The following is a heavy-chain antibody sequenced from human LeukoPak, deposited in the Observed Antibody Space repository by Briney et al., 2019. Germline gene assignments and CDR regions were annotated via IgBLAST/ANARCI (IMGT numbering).Heavy chain of an antibody. CDR1: GFTFSSYA. CDR2: ISGSGDNT. CDR3: AKDYSSSSSPFDY. Sequence: GGSLRLSCAASGFTFSSYAMSWVRQAPGKGLEWVSGISGSGDNTYYADSVKGRFTISRDNSKNTLYLQMNSLRAEDTAVYYCAKDYSSSSSPFDYWGQGTLVTVSS. V-gene: IGHV3-23*01. J-gene: IGHJ4*02. D-gene: IGHD6-6*01.